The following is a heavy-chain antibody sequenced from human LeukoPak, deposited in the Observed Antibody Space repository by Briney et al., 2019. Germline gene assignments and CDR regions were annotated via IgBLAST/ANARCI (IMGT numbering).Heavy chain of an antibody. D-gene: IGHD3-9*01. CDR3: ARRGRVEEGRYFDWSYTQGWFDP. V-gene: IGHV4-38-2*02. Sequence: SETLSLTCTVSGYSISSGYYWGWIRPPPGKGLEWIGSIYHSGSTYYNPSLKSRVTISVDTSKNQFSLKLSSVTAADTAVYYCARRGRVEEGRYFDWSYTQGWFDPWGQGTLVTVSS. J-gene: IGHJ5*02. CDR2: IYHSGST. CDR1: GYSISSGYY.